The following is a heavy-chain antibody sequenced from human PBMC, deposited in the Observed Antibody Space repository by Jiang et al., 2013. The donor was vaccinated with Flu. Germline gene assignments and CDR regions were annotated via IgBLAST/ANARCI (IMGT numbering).Heavy chain of an antibody. V-gene: IGHV3-30*02. Sequence: SCAASGFTFNYYEMHWVRQAPARGWSGWHVYDFDGSQTYYADSVKGRFTISRDNSKNTLFLQMDNLRGDDTAVFYCADRKGSSYDTYVADFWGQGTLVTVSS. D-gene: IGHD2-2*01. CDR2: YDFDGSQT. J-gene: IGHJ4*02. CDR1: GFTFNYYE. CDR3: ADRKGSSYDTYVADF.